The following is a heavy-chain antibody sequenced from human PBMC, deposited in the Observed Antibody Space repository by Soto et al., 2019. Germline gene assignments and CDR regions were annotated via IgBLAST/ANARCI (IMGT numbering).Heavy chain of an antibody. CDR3: ARDQIRVAAAQNYYYYYGMDV. Sequence: ASVKVSCKGSGYTFTGYYMHWVRQAPGQGLEWMGWINPNSGGTNYAQKFQGWVTMTRDTSISTAYMELSRLRSDDTAMYYCARDQIRVAAAQNYYYYYGMDVWGQGTTVTVSS. CDR2: INPNSGGT. CDR1: GYTFTGYY. V-gene: IGHV1-2*04. D-gene: IGHD6-13*01. J-gene: IGHJ6*02.